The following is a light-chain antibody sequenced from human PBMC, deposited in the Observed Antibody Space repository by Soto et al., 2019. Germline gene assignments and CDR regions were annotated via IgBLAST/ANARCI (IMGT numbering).Light chain of an antibody. V-gene: IGKV2-28*01. CDR3: MQPLQSWT. CDR2: LGS. CDR1: QSLLHSNGYNY. Sequence: DIVMTQSPLSLPVTPGERAAISVSSSQSLLHSNGYNYLDWYLQKPGQSPQLLIYLGSNRASGVPDRFSGSGSGTDFTLKISRVEAEDVGVYYCMQPLQSWTFGQGTKVDIK. J-gene: IGKJ1*01.